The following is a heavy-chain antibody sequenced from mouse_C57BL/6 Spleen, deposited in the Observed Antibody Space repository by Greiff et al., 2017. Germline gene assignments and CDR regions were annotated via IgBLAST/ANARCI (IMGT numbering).Heavy chain of an antibody. CDR1: GFTFSSYA. J-gene: IGHJ3*01. V-gene: IGHV5-9-1*02. CDR2: LSRGGVFI. Sequence: EVQVVASGECLVKPGGSLKLSCAASGFTFSSYAMSWVRQTPEKRLAWVAYLSRGGVFIYYADTLKGRFTFSRDNARNTLYLQMSSLKSEDTAMYYCTREDYGPFAYWGQGTLVTVSA. D-gene: IGHD1-2*01. CDR3: TREDYGPFAY.